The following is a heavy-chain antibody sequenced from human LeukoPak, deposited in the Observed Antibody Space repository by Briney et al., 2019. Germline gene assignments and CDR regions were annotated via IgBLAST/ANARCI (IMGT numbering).Heavy chain of an antibody. V-gene: IGHV4-59*01. J-gene: IGHJ2*01. D-gene: IGHD3-22*01. Sequence: NPSETLSLTCTVSGGSISSYYWSWIQQPPGKGLERIGYIFYSASTNYNPSLKSRVTISVDTSKNQFSLKLSSVTAADTAVYYCARVFYDSSGYYGPDYWYFDLWGRGTLVTVSS. CDR3: ARVFYDSSGYYGPDYWYFDL. CDR1: GGSISSYY. CDR2: IFYSAST.